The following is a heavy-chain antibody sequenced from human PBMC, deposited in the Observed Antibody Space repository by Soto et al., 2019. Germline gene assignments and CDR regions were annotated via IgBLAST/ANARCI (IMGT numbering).Heavy chain of an antibody. CDR3: ASARAGSGRSFAS. J-gene: IGHJ4*02. Sequence: QVQLVESGGGVVQPGRSLRLSCTASGFTFSNYAMHWVRQAPGQGLEWVAIIWYDGSNQFYADSVKGRFTISRDNARNSLYREMNRLRAEDTAMYYCASARAGSGRSFASWGQGTLVAVSS. CDR2: IWYDGSNQ. D-gene: IGHD1-26*01. CDR1: GFTFSNYA. V-gene: IGHV3-33*03.